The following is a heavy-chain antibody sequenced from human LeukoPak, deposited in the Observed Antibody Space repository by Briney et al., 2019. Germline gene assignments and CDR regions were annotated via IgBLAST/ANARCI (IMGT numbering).Heavy chain of an antibody. Sequence: PSQTLSLTCTVSGGSINSGHYYWSWIHQPPGKGLEWIGHIYNSGSTTYNPSLKSRVTISVDTSKNQFSLKLYSVTAADTAVYYCARVLAGSTINFDSWGQGTLVTVSS. CDR3: ARVLAGSTINFDS. V-gene: IGHV4-30-4*01. CDR2: IYNSGST. CDR1: GGSINSGHYY. D-gene: IGHD6-13*01. J-gene: IGHJ4*02.